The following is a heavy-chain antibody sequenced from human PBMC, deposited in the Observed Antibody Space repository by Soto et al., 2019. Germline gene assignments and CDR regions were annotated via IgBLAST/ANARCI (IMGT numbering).Heavy chain of an antibody. CDR2: ISPNGNNQ. Sequence: QVQLVESGGGVVQSGGSLRLSCVDPGFTFTTYALHWIRQAPGKGLEWVAVISPNGNNQYYADSVKGRFTISRDTSKSTLDLQMTSLRPDDTAVYYCASGAGFYYDTSRYWGQGTLVTVSS. D-gene: IGHD3-22*01. CDR1: GFTFTTYA. V-gene: IGHV3-30*04. CDR3: ASGAGFYYDTSRY. J-gene: IGHJ4*02.